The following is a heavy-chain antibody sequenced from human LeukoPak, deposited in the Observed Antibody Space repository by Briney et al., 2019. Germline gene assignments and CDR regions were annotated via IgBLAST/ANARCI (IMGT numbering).Heavy chain of an antibody. CDR3: ARRDGYNYYFDY. Sequence: SETLSLTCTVSGGSISSSSYYWGWIRQPPGKGLEWIGSIYYSGSTYYNPSLKSRVTISVYTSKNQFSLKLSSVTAADTAVYYCARRDGYNYYFDYWGQGTLVTVSS. V-gene: IGHV4-39*01. CDR1: GGSISSSSYY. D-gene: IGHD5-24*01. J-gene: IGHJ4*02. CDR2: IYYSGST.